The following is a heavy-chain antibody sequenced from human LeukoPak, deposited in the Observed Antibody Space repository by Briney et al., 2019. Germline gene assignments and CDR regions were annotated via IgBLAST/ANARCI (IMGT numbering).Heavy chain of an antibody. Sequence: GEPLQISCKGSGYSFTCNWIGWVRQMPGKGLEWVGIIYPGDSDSRYSPSFQGQVTISADKSISTAYLQWSSLKASDTAMYYCARQPLPAGNFDYWGQGTLVTVSS. CDR3: ARQPLPAGNFDY. V-gene: IGHV5-51*01. CDR1: GYSFTCNW. J-gene: IGHJ4*02. CDR2: IYPGDSDS. D-gene: IGHD2-15*01.